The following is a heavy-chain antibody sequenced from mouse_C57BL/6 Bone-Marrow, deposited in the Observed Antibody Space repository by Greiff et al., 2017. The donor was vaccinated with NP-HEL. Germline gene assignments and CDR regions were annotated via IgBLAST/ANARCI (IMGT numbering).Heavy chain of an antibody. D-gene: IGHD1-1*01. CDR1: GYTFTSYG. CDR2: IYPRSGNT. J-gene: IGHJ2*01. CDR3: ASPLTTVVATDY. V-gene: IGHV1-81*01. Sequence: VMLVESGAELARPGASVKLSCKASGYTFTSYGISWVKQRTGQGLEWIGEIYPRSGNTYYNEKFKGKATLTADKSSSTAYMELRSLTSEDSAVYFCASPLTTVVATDYWGQGTTLTVSS.